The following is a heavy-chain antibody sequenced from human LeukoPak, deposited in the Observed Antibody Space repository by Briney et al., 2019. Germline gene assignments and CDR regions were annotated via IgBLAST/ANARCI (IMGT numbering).Heavy chain of an antibody. CDR1: GYTFTNWG. CDR3: ARGLRFIAAAGTNNWFDP. D-gene: IGHD6-13*01. V-gene: IGHV1-18*01. J-gene: IGHJ5*02. Sequence: ASVKVSRRASGYTFTNWGISWVRRVPGQSLEWMGWINTFNGDTNYAQRLQGRVTMTTDTSTNTAYMELRSLRSDDTAVYYCARGLRFIAAAGTNNWFDPWGQGTLVTVSS. CDR2: INTFNGDT.